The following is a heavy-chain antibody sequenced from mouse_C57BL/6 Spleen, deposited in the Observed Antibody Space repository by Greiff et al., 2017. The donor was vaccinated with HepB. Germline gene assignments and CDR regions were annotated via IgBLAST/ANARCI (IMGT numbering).Heavy chain of an antibody. CDR1: GYSFTGYF. D-gene: IGHD2-14*01. CDR2: INPYNGDT. CDR3: ARVGYCGPFAY. V-gene: IGHV1-20*01. J-gene: IGHJ3*01. Sequence: EVQLQQSGPELVKPGDSVKISCKASGYSFTGYFMNWVMQSHGKSLEWIGRINPYNGDTFYNQKFKGKATLTVDISSSTAHMELRSLTSEDSAVYYCARVGYCGPFAYWGQGTLVTVSA.